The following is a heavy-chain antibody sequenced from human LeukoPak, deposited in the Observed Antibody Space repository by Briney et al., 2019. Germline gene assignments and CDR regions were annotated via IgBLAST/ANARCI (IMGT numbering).Heavy chain of an antibody. CDR3: ARLIKFGTSGYSFDY. Sequence: GGSLRLSCAASGFTFSSYWMSWVRQAPGKGLEWVANIKQDGSEKYYVDSVKGRFTISRDSAKNSLYLHMNSLTAEDTAVYYCARLIKFGTSGYSFDYWGQGTLVTVSS. J-gene: IGHJ4*02. V-gene: IGHV3-7*01. CDR2: IKQDGSEK. CDR1: GFTFSSYW. D-gene: IGHD3-16*01.